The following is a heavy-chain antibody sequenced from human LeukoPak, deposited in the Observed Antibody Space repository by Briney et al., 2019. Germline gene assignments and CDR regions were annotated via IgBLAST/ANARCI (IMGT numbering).Heavy chain of an antibody. D-gene: IGHD1-1*01. CDR2: TYYRSKRYN. CDR1: GDSVSSNSAP. Sequence: SQTLALTCAISGDSVSSNSAPWNWIRQSPSRGLEWLGRTYYRSKRYNDYAVSVKSRITINPDTSKNQYSLQLNSVTPEDTAVYYCARDHSTYNWGFDYWGQGTLVTVSS. CDR3: ARDHSTYNWGFDY. J-gene: IGHJ4*02. V-gene: IGHV6-1*01.